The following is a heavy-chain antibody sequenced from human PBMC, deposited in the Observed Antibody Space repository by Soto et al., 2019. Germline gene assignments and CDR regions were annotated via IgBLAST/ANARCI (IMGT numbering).Heavy chain of an antibody. CDR2: ISSSSSYT. CDR3: ARDCSGGSCYELSGAFDI. J-gene: IGHJ3*02. Sequence: PGGSLRLSCAASGFTFSDYYMSWIRQAPGKGLEWVSYISSSSSYTNYADSVKGRFTISRDNAKNSLYLQMNSLRAEDTAVYYCARDCSGGSCYELSGAFDIWGQGTXVTVSS. D-gene: IGHD2-15*01. CDR1: GFTFSDYY. V-gene: IGHV3-11*05.